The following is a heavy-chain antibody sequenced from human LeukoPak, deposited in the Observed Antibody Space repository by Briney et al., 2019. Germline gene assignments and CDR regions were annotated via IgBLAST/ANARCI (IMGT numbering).Heavy chain of an antibody. CDR3: ATHVTIQSTLWH. J-gene: IGHJ1*01. V-gene: IGHV3-21*01. D-gene: IGHD2-21*01. Sequence: PGGSLRLSCAASGFTFSSYSMNWVRQAPGKGLEWVSSISSSSSYIYYADSVKGRFTISRDNAKNSLYLQMNSLRAEDTAVYYCATHVTIQSTLWHWGQGTLVTVSS. CDR2: ISSSSSYI. CDR1: GFTFSSYS.